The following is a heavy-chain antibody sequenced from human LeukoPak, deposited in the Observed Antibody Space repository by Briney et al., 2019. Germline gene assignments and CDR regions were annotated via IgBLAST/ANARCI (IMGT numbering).Heavy chain of an antibody. CDR3: ARAGGTGFWSGPDNYGLDV. J-gene: IGHJ6*02. V-gene: IGHV3-48*04. CDR2: ITNSGNSK. CDR1: EFTFSSYS. D-gene: IGHD3-3*01. Sequence: GGSLRLSCAASEFTFSSYSMNWVRQAPGKGLEWVSYITNSGNSKSYADSVKGRFTISRDNAKNSVYLQMNGLRAGDTGVYYCARAGGTGFWSGPDNYGLDVWGQGTTVTVFS.